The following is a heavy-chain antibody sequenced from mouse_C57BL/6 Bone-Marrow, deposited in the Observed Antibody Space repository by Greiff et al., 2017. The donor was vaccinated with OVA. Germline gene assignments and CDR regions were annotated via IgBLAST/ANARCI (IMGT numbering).Heavy chain of an antibody. CDR1: GYTFTSYW. J-gene: IGHJ4*01. V-gene: IGHV1-55*01. CDR2: IYPGSGST. CDR3: ARGGSSYAMDY. D-gene: IGHD1-1*01. Sequence: QVQLKQPGAELVKPGASVKMSCKASGYTFTSYWITWVKQRPGQGLEWIGDIYPGSGSTNYNEKFKSKATLTVDTSSSTADMQLSSLTSEDSAVYYCARGGSSYAMDYWGQGTSVTVSS.